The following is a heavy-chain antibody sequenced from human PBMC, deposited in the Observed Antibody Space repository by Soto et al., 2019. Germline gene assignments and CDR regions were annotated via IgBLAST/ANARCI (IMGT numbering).Heavy chain of an antibody. CDR3: AKIYCSSTSCYNSDYYYGMDV. D-gene: IGHD2-2*02. CDR1: GFTFSSYG. J-gene: IGHJ6*02. V-gene: IGHV3-30*18. CDR2: ISYDGSNK. Sequence: GGSLRLSCAASGFTFSSYGMHWVRQAPGKGLEWVAVISYDGSNKYYADSVKGRFTISRDNSKNTLYLQMNSLRAEDTAVYYCAKIYCSSTSCYNSDYYYGMDVWGQGTTVTVSS.